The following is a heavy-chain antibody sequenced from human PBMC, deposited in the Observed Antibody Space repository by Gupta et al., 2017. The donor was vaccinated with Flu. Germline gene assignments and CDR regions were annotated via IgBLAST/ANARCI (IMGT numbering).Heavy chain of an antibody. J-gene: IGHJ4*02. CDR2: ITTSGGTT. V-gene: IGHV3-23*01. D-gene: IGHD1-26*01. CDR1: FTFGSVS. Sequence: FTFGSVSMSWVRQVPGSGLEWLSSITTSGGTTYYADSVKGRFTISSDNSKNTRYLQMKSMRAEDTAVYYCAKDVRELLFDHWGLGALVTVSS. CDR3: AKDVRELLFDH.